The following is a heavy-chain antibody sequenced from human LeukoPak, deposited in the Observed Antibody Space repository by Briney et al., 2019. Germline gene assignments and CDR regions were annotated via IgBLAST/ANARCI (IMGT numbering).Heavy chain of an antibody. CDR1: GGSISSGDYY. CDR3: ARDRWDDPLNLSGGRSYGSEAGYGMDV. V-gene: IGHV4-30-4*01. J-gene: IGHJ6*02. CDR2: IYYSGST. Sequence: NPSENLSLTCTVSGGSISSGDYYWSWIRQPPGKGLEWIGYIYYSGSTYYNPSLKSRVTISVDTSKNQFSLKLSSVTAADTAVYYCARDRWDDPLNLSGGRSYGSEAGYGMDVWGQGTTVTVSS. D-gene: IGHD2-15*01.